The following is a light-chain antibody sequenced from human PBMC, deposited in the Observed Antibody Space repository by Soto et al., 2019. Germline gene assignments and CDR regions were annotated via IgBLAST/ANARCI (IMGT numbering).Light chain of an antibody. CDR3: QAYDYSLTASV. CDR1: STNLGAGYD. J-gene: IGLJ3*02. CDR2: GNR. V-gene: IGLV1-40*01. Sequence: QAVVTQPPSVSGAPGQRVTISCTGNSTNLGAGYDVHWYQQLPGTAPKVVIYGNRNRPSGVPERFSGSKSGTSASLAITGLQAEDEADYYCQAYDYSLTASVFGGGTKVTVL.